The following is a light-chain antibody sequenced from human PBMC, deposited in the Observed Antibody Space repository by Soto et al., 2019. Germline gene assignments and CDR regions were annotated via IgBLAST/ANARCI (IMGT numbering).Light chain of an antibody. CDR1: QNLGTLY. CDR2: SAS. J-gene: IGKJ1*01. V-gene: IGKV3-20*01. Sequence: GLTQSACTLSLSPGERGTLSCRASQNLGTLYLAWFQQKSGQAPRLLIYSASRRATGIPDRFTGSGSGTDFTLTINRVEPEDFAVYFCQQYAGSPRPFGQGTKVDIK. CDR3: QQYAGSPRP.